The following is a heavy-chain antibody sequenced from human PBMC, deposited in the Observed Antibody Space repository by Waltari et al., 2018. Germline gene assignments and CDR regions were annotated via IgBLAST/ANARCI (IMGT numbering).Heavy chain of an antibody. D-gene: IGHD3-22*01. Sequence: QVQLQESGPGLLKPSETLSLTCSVSGVSISSYFWNWIRQPPGKGLEWIGYNHHSGNTKCNPSLKSRVTMSVDTSKSQFSLRLTSVTAADTAVYYCARWDASGRYYGDWGQGTPVTVSS. CDR3: ARWDASGRYYGD. V-gene: IGHV4-59*08. CDR1: GVSISSYF. J-gene: IGHJ4*02. CDR2: NHHSGNT.